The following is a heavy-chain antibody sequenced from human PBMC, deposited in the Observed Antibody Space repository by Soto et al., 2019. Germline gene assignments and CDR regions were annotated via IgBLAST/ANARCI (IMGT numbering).Heavy chain of an antibody. CDR1: GSYA. Sequence: GGSLRLSCAASGSYAMSWARQAPGKGLEWVSTISGRGGSTYYADSVKGRFTISRDNSKSTLYLHMNSLRAEDTAVYYCAKQASVVVEAATDWYFDLWGRGTLVTVSS. V-gene: IGHV3-23*01. CDR2: ISGRGGST. D-gene: IGHD2-15*01. J-gene: IGHJ2*01. CDR3: AKQASVVVEAATDWYFDL.